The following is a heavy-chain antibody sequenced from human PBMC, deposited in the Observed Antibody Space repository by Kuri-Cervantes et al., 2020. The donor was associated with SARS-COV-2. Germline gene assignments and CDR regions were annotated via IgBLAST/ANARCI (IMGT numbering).Heavy chain of an antibody. J-gene: IGHJ2*01. CDR1: GFTFSSYA. V-gene: IGHV3-69-1*02. D-gene: IGHD3-3*01. Sequence: GESLKISCAASGFTFSSYAMSWVRQAPGKGLEWVSSISSSSTIYYADSVKGRFTISRDNAKNSLYLQMNSLRAEDTAVYYCAKDQDFWSGRYWYFDLWGRGTLVTVSS. CDR2: ISSSSTI. CDR3: AKDQDFWSGRYWYFDL.